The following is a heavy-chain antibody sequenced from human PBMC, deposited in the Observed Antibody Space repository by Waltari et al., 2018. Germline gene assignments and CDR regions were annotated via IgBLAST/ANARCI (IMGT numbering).Heavy chain of an antibody. D-gene: IGHD1-7*01. J-gene: IGHJ1*01. CDR1: GEPLRDDVSRCTS. Sequence: QVQLQESGPGLVKPTHTLSLTCTVSGEPLRDDVSRCTSWTWIRQSAGKGLEWIGHIYSSGAVDYNPSLRSRVTISLDTPKSHFTLKLTSVTAADTAVYYCANRGVGNYFKYFRLWSPGTLVTVSS. CDR2: IYSSGAV. V-gene: IGHV4-61*02. CDR3: ANRGVGNYFKYFRL.